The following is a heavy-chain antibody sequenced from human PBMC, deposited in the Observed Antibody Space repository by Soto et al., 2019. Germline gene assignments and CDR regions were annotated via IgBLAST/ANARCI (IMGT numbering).Heavy chain of an antibody. CDR3: GRRETNWFDP. V-gene: IGHV4-59*08. Sequence: SETLSLTCTVSGGSISSYYWSWIRQPPGKGLEWIGYIYYSGSTNYNPSLKSRVTISVDTSKNQFSLKLSSVTAADTAVYYCGRRETNWFDPWGQGTLVTVSS. CDR2: IYYSGST. D-gene: IGHD1-26*01. CDR1: GGSISSYY. J-gene: IGHJ5*02.